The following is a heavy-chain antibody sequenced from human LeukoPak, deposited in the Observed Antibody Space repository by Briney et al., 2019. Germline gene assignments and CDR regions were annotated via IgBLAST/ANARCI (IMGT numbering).Heavy chain of an antibody. D-gene: IGHD3-3*01. CDR2: ISAYNGNT. Sequence: ASVKVSCKASGYTFTSYGISWVRQAPGQGLEWMGWISAYNGNTNYAQKLQGRVTMTTDTSTSIAYMELRSLRSDDTAVYYCTRVVTIFGVVIMHDAFDIWGQGTMVTVPS. J-gene: IGHJ3*02. CDR1: GYTFTSYG. V-gene: IGHV1-18*01. CDR3: TRVVTIFGVVIMHDAFDI.